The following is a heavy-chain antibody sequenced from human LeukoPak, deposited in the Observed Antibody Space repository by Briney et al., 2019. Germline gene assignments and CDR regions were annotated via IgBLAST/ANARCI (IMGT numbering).Heavy chain of an antibody. Sequence: SVKVSCKASGGTFSSYAISWVRQAPGQGLEWMGRIITILGIANYAQKFQGRVTITADKSTTTAYMELSSLRSEDTAVYYCARDPDYCDSSGYSDYWGQGTLVTVSS. D-gene: IGHD3-22*01. CDR1: GGTFSSYA. J-gene: IGHJ4*02. CDR2: IITILGIA. V-gene: IGHV1-69*04. CDR3: ARDPDYCDSSGYSDY.